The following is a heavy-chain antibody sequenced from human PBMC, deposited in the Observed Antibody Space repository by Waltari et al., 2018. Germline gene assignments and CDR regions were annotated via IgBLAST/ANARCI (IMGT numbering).Heavy chain of an antibody. CDR3: ARGATTSFRSRYLDY. Sequence: EVQLVQSGAEVKKPGESLKISCKGSGYSFTSYWLGRVRQMPGKGLEWMGIIYPGDSDTRYSPSFKGQVTISADRSISTAYLQWSSLKASDTAMFYCARGATTSFRSRYLDYWGQGTLVTVSS. D-gene: IGHD1-26*01. CDR1: GYSFTSYW. J-gene: IGHJ4*02. CDR2: IYPGDSDT. V-gene: IGHV5-51*01.